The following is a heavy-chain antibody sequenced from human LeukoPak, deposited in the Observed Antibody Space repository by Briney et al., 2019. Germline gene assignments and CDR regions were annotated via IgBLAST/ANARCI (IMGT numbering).Heavy chain of an antibody. CDR1: GFAFSDYW. CDR2: INSIETTI. J-gene: IGHJ4*02. Sequence: PGGSLRLSCEASGFAFSDYWMHWIRQVPGKGPVWVSGINSIETTIIYADSVKGRFTISRDNIKSTLYLQMTRLRVEDTAIYYCARADFADHHFDYWGRGTLVTVSS. V-gene: IGHV3-74*01. CDR3: ARADFADHHFDY.